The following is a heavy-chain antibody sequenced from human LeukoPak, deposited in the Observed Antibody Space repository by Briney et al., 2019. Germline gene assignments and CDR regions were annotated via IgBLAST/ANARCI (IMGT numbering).Heavy chain of an antibody. Sequence: ASVKVSCKASDYTFITYGITWVRQAPGQGLEWMGGISTYGGNTNYAQKFQGRVTMTTDTSTSTAYMELRSLKSDDTAVYYCARALYSNYVRALYYFDFWGQGMLVTVSS. CDR1: DYTFITYG. J-gene: IGHJ4*02. CDR2: ISTYGGNT. D-gene: IGHD4-11*01. CDR3: ARALYSNYVRALYYFDF. V-gene: IGHV1-18*01.